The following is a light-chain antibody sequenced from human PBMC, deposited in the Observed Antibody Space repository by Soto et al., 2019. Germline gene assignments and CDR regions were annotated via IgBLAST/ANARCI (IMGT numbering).Light chain of an antibody. CDR1: QTISTY. V-gene: IGKV1-39*01. CDR3: HQSYSTPQPT. CDR2: DAS. Sequence: DIQITQSPSSLSASVGDRVTITCRASQTISTYLNWYQQKPGKAPRLLIYDASSLLSGVPSRFSGSGSGTDFTLTVSSLQPEDFATYYCHQSYSTPQPTFGGGTKVDIK. J-gene: IGKJ4*01.